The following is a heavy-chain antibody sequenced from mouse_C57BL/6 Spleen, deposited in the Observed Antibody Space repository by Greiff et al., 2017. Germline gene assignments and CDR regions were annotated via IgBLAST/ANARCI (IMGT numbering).Heavy chain of an antibody. CDR2: IYIGNGYT. Sequence: VQLKQSGAELVRPGSSVKMSCKTSGYTFTSYGINWVKQRPGQGLEWIGYIYIGNGYTEYNEKFKGKATLTSDTSSSTAYMQLSSLTSEDSAIYFCARRAGYYGSSYWYFDVWGTGTTVTVSS. V-gene: IGHV1-58*01. J-gene: IGHJ1*03. CDR1: GYTFTSYG. D-gene: IGHD1-1*01. CDR3: ARRAGYYGSSYWYFDV.